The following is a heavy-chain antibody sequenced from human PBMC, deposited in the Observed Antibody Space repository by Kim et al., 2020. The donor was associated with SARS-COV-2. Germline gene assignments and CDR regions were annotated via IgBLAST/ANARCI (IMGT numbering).Heavy chain of an antibody. J-gene: IGHJ5*02. V-gene: IGHV1-8*01. D-gene: IGHD5-18*01. Sequence: ASVKVSCKASGYTFTSYDINWVRQATGQGLEWMGWMNPNSGNTGYAQKFQGRVTMTRNTSISTAYMELSSLRSEDTAVYYCARGPGGLQLWTTIKIFNWFDPWGQGTLVTVSS. CDR1: GYTFTSYD. CDR3: ARGPGGLQLWTTIKIFNWFDP. CDR2: MNPNSGNT.